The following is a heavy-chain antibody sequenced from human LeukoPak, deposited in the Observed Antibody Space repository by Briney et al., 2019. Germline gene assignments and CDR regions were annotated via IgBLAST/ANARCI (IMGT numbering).Heavy chain of an antibody. CDR2: INHSGST. CDR3: ARTGSSSWHKWFDP. J-gene: IGHJ5*02. CDR1: GGSFSGYY. V-gene: IGHV4-34*01. Sequence: IPSETLSLTCAVYGGSFSGYYWSWIRQPPGKGLEWIGEINHSGSTNYNPSLKSRVTISVDTSKNQFSLKLSSVTAADTAVYYCARTGSSSWHKWFDPWGQGTLVTVSS. D-gene: IGHD6-13*01.